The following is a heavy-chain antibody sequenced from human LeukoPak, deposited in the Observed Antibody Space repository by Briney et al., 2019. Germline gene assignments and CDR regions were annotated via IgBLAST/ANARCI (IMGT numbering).Heavy chain of an antibody. V-gene: IGHV4-61*02. J-gene: IGHJ6*03. Sequence: SQTLSLTCTVSGGSISSGSYYWSWIRQPAGKGLEWIGRIYTSGSTNYNPSLKSRVTISVDTSKNQFSLKLSSVTAADTAVYYCARVPRSYYYYYYMDVWAKGPRSPSP. CDR2: IYTSGST. CDR1: GGSISSGSYY. CDR3: ARVPRSYYYYYYMDV.